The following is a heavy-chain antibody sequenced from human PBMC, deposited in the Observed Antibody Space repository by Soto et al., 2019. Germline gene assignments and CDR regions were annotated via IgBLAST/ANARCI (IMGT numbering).Heavy chain of an antibody. J-gene: IGHJ6*02. CDR3: ARDRLRITIFGVVRGGMDV. CDR2: ISAYNGNT. Sequence: QVQLVQSGAEVKKPGASVKVSCKASGYTFTSYGISWVRQAPGQGLEWMGWISAYNGNTNYAQKLQGRVTMTTDTSTSTAYMELRSLRSDDTAVYYCARDRLRITIFGVVRGGMDVWGQGTTVTVSS. D-gene: IGHD3-3*01. CDR1: GYTFTSYG. V-gene: IGHV1-18*01.